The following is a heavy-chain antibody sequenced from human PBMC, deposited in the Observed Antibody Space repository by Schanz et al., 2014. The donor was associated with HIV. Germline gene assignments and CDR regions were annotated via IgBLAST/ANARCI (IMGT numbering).Heavy chain of an antibody. CDR1: GFTITSYG. CDR2: ISAGVGTA. Sequence: EVQLLESGGGLVQPGGSLRLSCAVSGFTITSYGMSWVRQAPGKGLEWVSTISAGVGTASYADSVKGRFTISRDNSKNTLYLQMNSLRAEDTAVYYCARERYCTNGVCRVYGMGVWGQGATVTVSS. V-gene: IGHV3-23*01. CDR3: ARERYCTNGVCRVYGMGV. J-gene: IGHJ6*02. D-gene: IGHD2-8*01.